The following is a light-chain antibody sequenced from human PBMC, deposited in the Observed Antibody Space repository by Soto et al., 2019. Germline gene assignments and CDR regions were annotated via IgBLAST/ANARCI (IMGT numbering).Light chain of an antibody. CDR2: EDN. V-gene: IGLV6-57*04. J-gene: IGLJ1*01. CDR3: QSYDSSNYV. CDR1: SGSIASNY. Sequence: NFMLTQPHSVSESPGKTVTISCTRSSGSIASNYVQWYQQRPGSAPTTVIYEDNQRPSGAPDRFSGSIDSSSNSASLTISGLKTEDEADYYCQSYDSSNYVFGTGTKLTVL.